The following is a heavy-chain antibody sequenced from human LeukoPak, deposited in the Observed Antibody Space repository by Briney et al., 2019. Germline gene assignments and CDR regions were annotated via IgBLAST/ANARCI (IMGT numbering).Heavy chain of an antibody. CDR1: GFTFSSYG. J-gene: IGHJ3*02. V-gene: IGHV3-30*02. CDR2: IRYDGSNK. D-gene: IGHD3-3*01. Sequence: GGSLRLSCAASGFTFSSYGMHWVRQAPGKGLEWVACIRYDGSNKYYADSVKGRFTISRDNSKNTLYLQMNSLRAEDTAVYYCAKDLHDFGSVHPRAFDIWGQGTMVTVSS. CDR3: AKDLHDFGSVHPRAFDI.